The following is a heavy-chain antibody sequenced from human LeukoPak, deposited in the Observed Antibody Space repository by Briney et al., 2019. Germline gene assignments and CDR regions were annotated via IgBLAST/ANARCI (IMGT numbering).Heavy chain of an antibody. V-gene: IGHV4-34*01. CDR3: ARGGPVDAGTPHGMDV. CDR2: INHSGST. CDR1: GGSFSGYY. J-gene: IGHJ6*02. Sequence: PSETLSLTCAVYGGSFSGYYWSWIRQPPGKGLEWIGEINHSGSTNYNPSLKSRVTISVDTSKNQSSLKLSSVTAADTAVYYCARGGPVDAGTPHGMDVWGQGTTVTVSS. D-gene: IGHD6-13*01.